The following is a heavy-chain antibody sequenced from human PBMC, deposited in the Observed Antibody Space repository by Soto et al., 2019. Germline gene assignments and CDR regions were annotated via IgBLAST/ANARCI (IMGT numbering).Heavy chain of an antibody. CDR3: ARTVAYTRQRNYFDF. CDR1: GASISGGGNS. J-gene: IGHJ4*02. D-gene: IGHD3-16*01. V-gene: IGHV4-30-2*01. Sequence: SETPSLACAVPGASISGGGNSWNWIRQPQEKGLEWIGYVHHTWGTYYTPSLKSRITISLARSKNQFSLKLTSVTAADTAVYYCARTVAYTRQRNYFDFCGK. CDR2: VHHTWGT.